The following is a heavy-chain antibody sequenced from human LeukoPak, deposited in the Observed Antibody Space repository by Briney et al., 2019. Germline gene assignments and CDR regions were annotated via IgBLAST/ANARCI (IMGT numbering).Heavy chain of an antibody. CDR3: TRLHGDYEDY. V-gene: IGHV3-73*01. J-gene: IGHJ4*02. Sequence: GGSLRLSCAASGFTFSGSAMHWVRQASGKGLEWVGRIRSKANSYATAYAASVKGRFTISRDDSKNTAYLQMKSLKTEDTAMYYCTRLHGDYEDYWGQGTLVTVSS. CDR1: GFTFSGSA. CDR2: IRSKANSYAT. D-gene: IGHD4-17*01.